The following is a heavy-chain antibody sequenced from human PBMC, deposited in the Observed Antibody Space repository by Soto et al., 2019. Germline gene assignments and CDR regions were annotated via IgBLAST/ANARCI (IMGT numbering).Heavy chain of an antibody. V-gene: IGHV1-18*04. Sequence: GASVKVSCKASGYTFTSYGISWVRQAPGQGLEWMGWISAYNGNTNYAQKLQGRVTMTTDTSTSTAYMELRSLRSDDTAVYYCARDRGMTRYYYDSSGYQTFDYWGRGTLVTVSS. CDR2: ISAYNGNT. CDR3: ARDRGMTRYYYDSSGYQTFDY. J-gene: IGHJ4*02. D-gene: IGHD3-22*01. CDR1: GYTFTSYG.